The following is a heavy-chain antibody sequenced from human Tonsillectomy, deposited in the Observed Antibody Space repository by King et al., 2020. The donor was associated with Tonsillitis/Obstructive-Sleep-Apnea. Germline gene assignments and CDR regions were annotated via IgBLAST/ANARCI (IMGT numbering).Heavy chain of an antibody. Sequence: QLQQWGAGLLKPSETLSLTCGVYGGSFSGYYWTWIRQPPGKGLEWIGEISHSGSINYNPSLKSRVTISVDPSKNQFSLKLSSVTAADTAVYYCARDNGGGSAFDIWGQGTMVTVSS. D-gene: IGHD3-16*01. V-gene: IGHV4-34*01. CDR2: ISHSGSI. CDR1: GGSFSGYY. CDR3: ARDNGGGSAFDI. J-gene: IGHJ3*02.